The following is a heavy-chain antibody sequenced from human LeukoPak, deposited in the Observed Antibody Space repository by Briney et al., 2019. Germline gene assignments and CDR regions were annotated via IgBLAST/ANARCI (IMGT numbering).Heavy chain of an antibody. J-gene: IGHJ4*02. CDR2: IYYGGST. Sequence: PSETLALTCTVCGGSISSGDYYWRWIPQPPGKGLEWIGYIYYGGSTYYNPSLKSRVTISVDTSKNQFSLKLSSVTAADTAVYYCARDGDGYHDYWGQGTLVTVSS. CDR1: GGSISSGDYY. CDR3: ARDGDGYHDY. V-gene: IGHV4-30-4*01. D-gene: IGHD5-24*01.